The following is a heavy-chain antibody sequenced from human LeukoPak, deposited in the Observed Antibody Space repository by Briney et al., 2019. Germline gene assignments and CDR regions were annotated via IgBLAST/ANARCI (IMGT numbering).Heavy chain of an antibody. V-gene: IGHV4-39*07. Sequence: PSQTLSLTCTVSGGSISSSSYYWGWIRQPPGKGLEWIGSIYYSGSTYYNPSLKSRVTISVDTSKNQFSLKLSSVTAADTAVYYCARRSPGGSLFDYWGQGTLVTVSS. CDR2: IYYSGST. CDR1: GGSISSSSYY. J-gene: IGHJ4*02. CDR3: ARRSPGGSLFDY. D-gene: IGHD2-15*01.